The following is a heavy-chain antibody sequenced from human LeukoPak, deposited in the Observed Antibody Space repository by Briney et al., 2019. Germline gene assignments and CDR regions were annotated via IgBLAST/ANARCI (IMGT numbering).Heavy chain of an antibody. V-gene: IGHV3-48*03. CDR1: GFTFSSYE. D-gene: IGHD3-22*01. Sequence: GGSLRLSCAASGFTFSSYEMNWVRQAPGKGLEWVSYISSSGSTIYYADSVKGRFTISRDNAKNSLYLQMNSLRAEDTAVYYCARVTMIPAAPFDYWGQGTLVTVSS. J-gene: IGHJ4*02. CDR2: ISSSGSTI. CDR3: ARVTMIPAAPFDY.